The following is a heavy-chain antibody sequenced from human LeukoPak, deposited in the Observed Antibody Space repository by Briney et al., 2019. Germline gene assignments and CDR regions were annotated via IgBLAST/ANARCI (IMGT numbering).Heavy chain of an antibody. V-gene: IGHV3-33*01. CDR3: ARDEQWELWE. D-gene: IGHD6-19*01. CDR2: VWYDGSKA. J-gene: IGHJ4*02. CDR1: GFTFSSNG. Sequence: GGSLRLSCAASGFTFSSNGMHWVRQAPGKGLGWVAIVWYDGSKAYYAESVKGRFTISRDNSKNTVDLQMNSLRVEDTARYYCARDEQWELWEWGQGTLVTVSS.